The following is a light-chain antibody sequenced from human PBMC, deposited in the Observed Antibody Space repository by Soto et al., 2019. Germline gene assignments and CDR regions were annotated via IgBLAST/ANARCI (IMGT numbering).Light chain of an antibody. CDR3: QTWSTDIRV. Sequence: QSVLTQPPSASASLGVSVKLTCTLSSGHNSYAIAWHQQQPEKGPRYLMKLNSDGSHSKGDGIPDRFSGSSSGAERYLTISSLQSEDEADYYCQTWSTDIRVFGGGTKLTV. CDR1: SGHNSYA. V-gene: IGLV4-69*01. CDR2: LNSDGSH. J-gene: IGLJ3*02.